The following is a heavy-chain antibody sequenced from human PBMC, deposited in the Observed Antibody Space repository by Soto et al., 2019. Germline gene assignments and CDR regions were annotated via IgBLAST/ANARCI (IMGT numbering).Heavy chain of an antibody. CDR3: ARDYAPMAAAWYYFDY. J-gene: IGHJ4*02. CDR2: IWYDGSNK. D-gene: IGHD6-13*01. Sequence: QVQLVESGGGVVQPGRSLRLSCAASGFTFSSYGMHWVRQSPGKGLEWVAGIWYDGSNKYYADSVKGRFTISRDNSKNTLYLQMSRLRAEDTAVYYCARDYAPMAAAWYYFDYWGQGTLVTVSS. V-gene: IGHV3-33*01. CDR1: GFTFSSYG.